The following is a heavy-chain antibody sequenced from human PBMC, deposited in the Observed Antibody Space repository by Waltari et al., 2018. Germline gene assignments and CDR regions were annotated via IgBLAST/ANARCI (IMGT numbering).Heavy chain of an antibody. CDR2: FDPEYGEA. J-gene: IGHJ5*02. CDR1: NLTESA. V-gene: IGHV1-24*01. D-gene: IGHD2-15*01. Sequence: NLTESALHWVRQAPGKGLEWLGGFDPEYGEAVYAQEFQGRVTMTEDTSKDTAYMELSSLTYEDTAVYYCTRDRVGYCSGGTCYSRWFDPWGQGTLVTVSS. CDR3: TRDRVGYCSGGTCYSRWFDP.